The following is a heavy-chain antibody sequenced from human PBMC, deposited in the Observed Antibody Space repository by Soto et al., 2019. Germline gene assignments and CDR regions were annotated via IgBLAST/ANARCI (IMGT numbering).Heavy chain of an antibody. CDR2: IDHGGAT. Sequence: QVQLQESGPGLLKTTEPLSLTCTVSGGALRSGSYYWSWIRQPPGKVLEWIGYIDHGGATTYNASLKSRVTISVDPSKNQFFPKVNSVTAADTAVYFCARDSSGRHDYWGQGTPVTVSS. CDR1: GGALRSGSYY. CDR3: ARDSSGRHDY. J-gene: IGHJ4*02. D-gene: IGHD3-22*01. V-gene: IGHV4-61*01.